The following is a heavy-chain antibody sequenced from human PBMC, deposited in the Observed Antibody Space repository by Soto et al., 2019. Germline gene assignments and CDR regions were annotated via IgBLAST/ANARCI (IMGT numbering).Heavy chain of an antibody. D-gene: IGHD4-17*01. CDR3: ARDGTTVTTALSD. CDR1: GFTVSSNY. Sequence: EVQLVESGGGLVQLGGSLRLSCAASGFTVSSNYMSWVRQAPGKGLEWVSVIYSGGSTYYADSVKGRFTISRDNSKNTLYLQMNSLRAEDTAVYYCARDGTTVTTALSDWGQGTLVTVSS. CDR2: IYSGGST. J-gene: IGHJ4*02. V-gene: IGHV3-66*01.